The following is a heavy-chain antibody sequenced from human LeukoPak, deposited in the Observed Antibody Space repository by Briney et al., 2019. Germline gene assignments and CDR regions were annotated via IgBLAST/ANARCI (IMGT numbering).Heavy chain of an antibody. CDR2: IYHSGST. D-gene: IGHD3-9*01. Sequence: RTSETLSLTCAVSGGSISSSNWWSWVRQPPGKGLEMIGEIYHSGSTNYNPSLKSRVTISVDKSKNQFSLKLSSVTAADTAVYYCASAYYDILTGYLTYFDYWGQGTLVTVSS. J-gene: IGHJ4*02. CDR1: GGSISSSNW. CDR3: ASAYYDILTGYLTYFDY. V-gene: IGHV4-4*02.